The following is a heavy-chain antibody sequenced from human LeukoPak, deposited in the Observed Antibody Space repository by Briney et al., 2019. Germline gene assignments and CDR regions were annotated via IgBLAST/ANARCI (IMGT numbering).Heavy chain of an antibody. V-gene: IGHV4-4*02. Sequence: SETLSLTCAVSGGSISSTNWWSWVRQPPGKGLEWIGEIYHSGSTNYNPSLKSRVTISVDTSKNQFSLKLSSVTAADTAVYYCARHGLFREWEYGDYPLAWFDPWGQGTLVTVSS. CDR3: ARHGLFREWEYGDYPLAWFDP. CDR1: GGSISSTNW. D-gene: IGHD4-17*01. J-gene: IGHJ5*02. CDR2: IYHSGST.